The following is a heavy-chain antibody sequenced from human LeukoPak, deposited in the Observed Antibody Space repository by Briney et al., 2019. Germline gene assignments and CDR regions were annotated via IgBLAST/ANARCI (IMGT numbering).Heavy chain of an antibody. V-gene: IGHV3-11*01. D-gene: IGHD4-17*01. J-gene: IGHJ6*03. Sequence: GGSLRLSCAASGFTFSDYYMSWIRQAPGKGLEWVSYISSSGSTIYYADSVKGRFTISRDNAKNSLYLQMNSLRAEDTAVYYCARGPDYGDCERSDYHYYYYMDVWGKGTTVTVSS. CDR1: GFTFSDYY. CDR2: ISSSGSTI. CDR3: ARGPDYGDCERSDYHYYYYMDV.